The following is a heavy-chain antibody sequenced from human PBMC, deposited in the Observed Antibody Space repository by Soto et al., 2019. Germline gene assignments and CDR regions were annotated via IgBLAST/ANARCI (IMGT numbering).Heavy chain of an antibody. CDR2: ISAYNGNT. CDR1: GYTFTSYG. CDR3: ARDRGSYYGADAFDI. V-gene: IGHV1-18*01. D-gene: IGHD1-26*01. J-gene: IGHJ3*02. Sequence: ASVKVSCKASGYTFTSYGISWVRQSPGQGLEWMGWISAYNGNTNYAQKLQGRVTMTTDTSTSTAYMELRSLRSDDTAVYYCARDRGSYYGADAFDIWGQGTMVTVSS.